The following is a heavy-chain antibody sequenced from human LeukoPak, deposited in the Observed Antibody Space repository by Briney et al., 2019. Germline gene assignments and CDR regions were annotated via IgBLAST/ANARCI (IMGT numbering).Heavy chain of an antibody. D-gene: IGHD2-21*02. V-gene: IGHV3-23*01. CDR2: ISGSGGST. J-gene: IGHJ4*02. CDR1: GFTFSSYA. CDR3: AKDRAYCGGDCYPGSDFDY. Sequence: PGGSLRLSCAASGFTFSSYAMSWVRQAPGKGLEWVSAISGSGGSTYYADSVKGRFTISGDNSKNTLYLQMNSLRAEDTAVYYCAKDRAYCGGDCYPGSDFDYWGQGTLVTVSS.